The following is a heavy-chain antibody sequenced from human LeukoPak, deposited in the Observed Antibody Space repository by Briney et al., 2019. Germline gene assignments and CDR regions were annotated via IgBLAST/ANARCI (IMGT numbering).Heavy chain of an antibody. Sequence: GGSLRLSCAASGFTFGSYAMSWVRQAPGKGLEWVSAISGSGGSTYYADSVKGRFTISRDNSKNTLYLQMNSLRAEDTAVYYCAKGAEYYDFWSGWVNYFDYWGQGTLVTVSS. CDR2: ISGSGGST. CDR3: AKGAEYYDFWSGWVNYFDY. J-gene: IGHJ4*02. D-gene: IGHD3-3*01. CDR1: GFTFGSYA. V-gene: IGHV3-23*01.